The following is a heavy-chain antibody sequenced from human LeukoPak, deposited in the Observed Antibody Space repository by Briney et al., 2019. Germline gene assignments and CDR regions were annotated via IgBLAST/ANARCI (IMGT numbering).Heavy chain of an antibody. D-gene: IGHD2-2*01. Sequence: PGGSLRLSCAASGFTFSSYGMHWVRQAPGKGLEWVAVISYDGSNKYYADSVKGRFTISRDNSKNTLYLQMNSLRAEDTAVYYCAKEMGYGSGTTYYSVAFDIWGQGTMVTVSS. CDR3: AKEMGYGSGTTYYSVAFDI. CDR1: GFTFSSYG. CDR2: ISYDGSNK. J-gene: IGHJ3*02. V-gene: IGHV3-30*18.